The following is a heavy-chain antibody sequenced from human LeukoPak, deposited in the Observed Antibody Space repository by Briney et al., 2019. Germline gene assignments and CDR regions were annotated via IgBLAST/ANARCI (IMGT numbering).Heavy chain of an antibody. Sequence: PGGSLRLSCAASGFTFSSYEMNWVRQAPGKGLEWVSYISSSGSTIYYADSVKGRFTISRDSAKNSLYLQMNSLRAEDTAVYYCAREPMVRGVTIDYWGQGTLVTVSS. CDR3: AREPMVRGVTIDY. D-gene: IGHD3-10*01. CDR2: ISSSGSTI. CDR1: GFTFSSYE. V-gene: IGHV3-48*03. J-gene: IGHJ4*02.